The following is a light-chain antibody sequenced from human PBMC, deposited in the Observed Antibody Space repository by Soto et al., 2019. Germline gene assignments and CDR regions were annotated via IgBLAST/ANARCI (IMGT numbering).Light chain of an antibody. J-gene: IGLJ7*02. V-gene: IGLV4-69*01. CDR2: LNSDGSH. CDR1: SGHSSYT. CDR3: QTWGTGIGV. Sequence: QSVLTQSPSASASLGASVNLTCTLSSGHSSYTIAWHQQQPEKGPRYLMPLNSDGSHSKGDGLPDRFSGSRSGAERYLSVSRRQSEDEPDYYCQTWGTGIGVFGGGTLLTA.